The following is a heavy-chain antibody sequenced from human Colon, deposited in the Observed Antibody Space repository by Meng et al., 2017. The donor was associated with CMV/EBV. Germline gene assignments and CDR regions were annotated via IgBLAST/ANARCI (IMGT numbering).Heavy chain of an antibody. J-gene: IGHJ5*02. CDR1: GNIFSSSY. CDR2: VSLTGERP. CDR3: ARMFAASSGWLDP. V-gene: IGHV1-46*01. D-gene: IGHD6-6*01. Sequence: SVTVSCQPSGNIFSSSYLHWVRQAPGQGLDWVGMVSLTGERPKYSQKYQGRVTMNRDTSTSTFYMELSSLVSEDTAVYYCARMFAASSGWLDPWGQGTLVTVSS.